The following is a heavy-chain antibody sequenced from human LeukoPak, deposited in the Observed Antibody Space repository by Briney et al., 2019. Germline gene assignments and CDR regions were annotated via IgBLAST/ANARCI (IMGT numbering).Heavy chain of an antibody. D-gene: IGHD1-26*01. Sequence: GGSLRLSCAASGFTFDDYGMSWVRQAPGRGLEWVSGFNWNAGSTFYADSVKGRFTISRDNAKKSLYLQMNSLRAEDTAFYYCARDEVGASTREVWFDSWGQGTLVTVSS. CDR1: GFTFDDYG. J-gene: IGHJ5*01. CDR2: FNWNAGST. CDR3: ARDEVGASTREVWFDS. V-gene: IGHV3-20*04.